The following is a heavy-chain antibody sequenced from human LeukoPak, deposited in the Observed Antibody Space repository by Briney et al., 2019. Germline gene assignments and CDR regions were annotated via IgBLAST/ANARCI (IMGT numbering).Heavy chain of an antibody. J-gene: IGHJ4*02. CDR3: ARETGTTRGFDY. Sequence: PGGSLRLSCAASGFTFSSYAMSWVRQAPGKGLEWVSAISGSGGSTYYADSVKGRFTISRDNAKNSLYLQMNSLRAEDTAVYYCARETGTTRGFDYWGQGTLVTVSS. D-gene: IGHD1-1*01. CDR2: ISGSGGST. CDR1: GFTFSSYA. V-gene: IGHV3-23*01.